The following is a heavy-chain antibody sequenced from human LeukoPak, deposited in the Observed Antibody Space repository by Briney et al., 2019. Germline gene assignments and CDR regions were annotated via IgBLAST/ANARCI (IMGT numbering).Heavy chain of an antibody. CDR3: ARDPGSSYFDY. CDR2: IYTSGST. CDR1: GGSISSYY. Sequence: SETLSLACTVSGGSISSYYWSWIRQPAGKGLEWIGRIYTSGSTNYNPSLKSRVTISVDKSKNQFSLKLSSVTTADTAVYYCARDPGSSYFDYWGQGTLVTVSS. V-gene: IGHV4-4*07. J-gene: IGHJ4*02. D-gene: IGHD1-26*01.